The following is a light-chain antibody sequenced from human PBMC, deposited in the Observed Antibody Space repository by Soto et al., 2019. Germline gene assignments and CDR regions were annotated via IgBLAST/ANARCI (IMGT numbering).Light chain of an antibody. J-gene: IGLJ1*01. CDR2: EGT. Sequence: QSALTQPASVSGSPGQSITISCTGTSGDVGSYNLVSWYQQHPGKAPKLMIYEGTKRPSGVSNRFSGSKSGNTASLTISGLQAEDEADYYCCSYAGSPYVFGTGTQLTVL. V-gene: IGLV2-23*01. CDR3: CSYAGSPYV. CDR1: SGDVGSYNL.